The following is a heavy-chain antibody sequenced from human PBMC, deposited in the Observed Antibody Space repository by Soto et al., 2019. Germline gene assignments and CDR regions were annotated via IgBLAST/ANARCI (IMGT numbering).Heavy chain of an antibody. Sequence: SESLSLTCAVSGYSISSGYYWGWIRQPPGKGLEWIGSIYHSGSTYYNPSLKSRVTISVDTSKSQFSLKLSSVTAADTAVYYCARADVLRFLEWSFDYWGQGTLVTVSS. V-gene: IGHV4-38-2*01. CDR1: GYSISSGYY. D-gene: IGHD3-3*01. CDR2: IYHSGST. J-gene: IGHJ4*02. CDR3: ARADVLRFLEWSFDY.